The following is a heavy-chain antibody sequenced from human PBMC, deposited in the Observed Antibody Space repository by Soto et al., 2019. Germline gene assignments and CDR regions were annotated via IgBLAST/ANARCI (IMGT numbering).Heavy chain of an antibody. CDR2: INHSGST. Sequence: SETLSLTCAVYGGSFSGYYWSWIRQPPGKGLDWIGEINHSGSTNYNPSLKSRVTISVDTSKNQFSLKLSSVTAADTAVYYCARGWDYGSGSYTFYYYGMDVWGQGTTVTVSS. V-gene: IGHV4-34*01. CDR3: ARGWDYGSGSYTFYYYGMDV. J-gene: IGHJ6*02. D-gene: IGHD3-10*01. CDR1: GGSFSGYY.